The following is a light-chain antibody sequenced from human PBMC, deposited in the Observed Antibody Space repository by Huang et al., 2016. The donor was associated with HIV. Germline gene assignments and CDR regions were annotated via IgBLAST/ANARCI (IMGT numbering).Light chain of an antibody. CDR2: GAS. V-gene: IGKV3-20*01. CDR1: QSVSSTY. Sequence: NVLTQSPGTLSLSPGERATPSCRARQSVSSTYLAWYQQKLGQAPRLLIYGASSRATGIPDRFSASGSGTDFTLTISRLEPEDFAVYYCQQYGSSPYTFGQGTKLEIK. J-gene: IGKJ2*01. CDR3: QQYGSSPYT.